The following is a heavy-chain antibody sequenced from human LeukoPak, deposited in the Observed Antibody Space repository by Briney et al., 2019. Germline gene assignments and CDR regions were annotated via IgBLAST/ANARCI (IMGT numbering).Heavy chain of an antibody. CDR2: IWHDGSNK. J-gene: IGHJ3*02. CDR1: GFTFSDYG. Sequence: AGGSLRLSCVASGFTFSDYGMHWVRQAPGKGLEWVAVIWHDGSNKYYADSVKGRFTISRDNSEHTLYLQMNSLRVEDTALFYCARAGGSRYGYAFDIWGQGTLVTVSS. CDR3: ARAGGSRYGYAFDI. D-gene: IGHD5-12*01. V-gene: IGHV3-33*01.